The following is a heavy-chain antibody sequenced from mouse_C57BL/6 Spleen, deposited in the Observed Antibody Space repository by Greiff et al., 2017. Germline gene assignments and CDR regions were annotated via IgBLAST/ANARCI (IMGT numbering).Heavy chain of an antibody. Sequence: EVHLVESGGDLVKPGGSLKLSCAASGFTFSSYGMSWVRQTPDKSLEWVATIRSGGSYTYYPDSVKGRFTISRDNATNTLYLQMSSLKSEDTAMYCCASWVEQLVFACWGHVILVTVAA. D-gene: IGHD6-1*01. CDR3: ASWVEQLVFAC. CDR2: IRSGGSYT. CDR1: GFTFSSYG. J-gene: IGHJ3*01. V-gene: IGHV5-6*01.